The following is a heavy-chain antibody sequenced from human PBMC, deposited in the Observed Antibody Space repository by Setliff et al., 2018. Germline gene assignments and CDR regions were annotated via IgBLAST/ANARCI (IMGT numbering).Heavy chain of an antibody. CDR3: ARSLVGATYSVYFDY. J-gene: IGHJ4*02. CDR1: GHSFTTYL. V-gene: IGHV5-51*01. D-gene: IGHD1-26*01. CDR2: IYPSGSHT. Sequence: PGESLKISCTTSGHSFTTYLIAWVRQGWMGIIYPSGSHTENSPSFQGHVTISADRSIYTAYLQWSNLKASDTAIYYCARSLVGATYSVYFDYWGQGALVTVSS.